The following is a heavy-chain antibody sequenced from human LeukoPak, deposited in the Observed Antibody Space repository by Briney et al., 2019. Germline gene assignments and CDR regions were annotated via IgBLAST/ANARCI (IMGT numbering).Heavy chain of an antibody. CDR3: AGSIYCSSTSCYKDQFDY. D-gene: IGHD2-2*01. V-gene: IGHV1-8*01. CDR1: GYTFTSYD. Sequence: ASVKVSCKASGYTFTSYDINWVRQATGQGLEWMGWMNPNSGNTGYAQKFQGRVTMTRNTSISTAYMELSSLRSEDTAVYYCAGSIYCSSTSCYKDQFDYWGQGTLVTVSS. CDR2: MNPNSGNT. J-gene: IGHJ4*02.